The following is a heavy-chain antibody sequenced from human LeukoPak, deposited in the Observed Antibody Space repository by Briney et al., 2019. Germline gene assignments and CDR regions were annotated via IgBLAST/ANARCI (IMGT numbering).Heavy chain of an antibody. CDR2: ISGSGGST. V-gene: IGHV3-23*01. J-gene: IGHJ4*02. CDR1: GFTFSSYA. Sequence: QPGGSLRLSCAASGFTFSSYAMSWVRQAPGKGLEWVSAISGSGGSTYYADSVKGRFTISRDNSKNTLYLQMNSLRAEDTAVYYCAKDGVEYCGGDCPFDYWGQGTLVTVS. CDR3: AKDGVEYCGGDCPFDY. D-gene: IGHD2-21*02.